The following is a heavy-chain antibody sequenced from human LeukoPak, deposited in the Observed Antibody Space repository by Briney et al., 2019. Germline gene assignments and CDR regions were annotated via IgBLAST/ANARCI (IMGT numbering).Heavy chain of an antibody. Sequence: SETLSLTCTVSGGSISSYYWSWIRQPPGKGLEWIGYIYYSGSTNYNPSLKSRVTISVDTSKNQFSLKLSSVTAADTAVYYCAVWVDYDSSGYYYGFDYWGQGTLVTVSS. CDR1: GGSISSYY. D-gene: IGHD3-22*01. CDR2: IYYSGST. V-gene: IGHV4-59*01. CDR3: AVWVDYDSSGYYYGFDY. J-gene: IGHJ4*02.